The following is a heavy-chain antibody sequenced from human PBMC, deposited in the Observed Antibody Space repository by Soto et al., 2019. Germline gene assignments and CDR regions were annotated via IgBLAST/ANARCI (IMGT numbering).Heavy chain of an antibody. CDR2: IKQDGSEK. D-gene: IGHD2-15*01. CDR1: GFTFSSYW. J-gene: IGHJ6*02. CDR3: AREDIVVVVAASEYYYGMDV. V-gene: IGHV3-7*05. Sequence: GGSLRLSCAASGFTFSSYWMSWVRQAPGKGLEWVANIKQDGSEKYYVDSVKGRFTISRDNAKNSLYLQMNSLRAEDTAVYYCAREDIVVVVAASEYYYGMDVWGQGTTVTVSS.